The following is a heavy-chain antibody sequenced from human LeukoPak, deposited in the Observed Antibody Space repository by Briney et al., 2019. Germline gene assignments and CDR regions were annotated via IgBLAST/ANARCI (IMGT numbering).Heavy chain of an antibody. CDR1: GYTFTGYY. J-gene: IGHJ6*03. D-gene: IGHD2-2*01. CDR2: INPNSGGT. V-gene: IGHV1-2*02. CDR3: ARVVPAATDYYFYYMDV. Sequence: ASMKVSCKASGYTFTGYYMHWVRQAPGQGLEWMGWINPNSGGTNYAQKFQGRVTMTRDTSISTAYMELSRLRSDDTAVYYCARVVPAATDYYFYYMDVWGKGTTFSVSS.